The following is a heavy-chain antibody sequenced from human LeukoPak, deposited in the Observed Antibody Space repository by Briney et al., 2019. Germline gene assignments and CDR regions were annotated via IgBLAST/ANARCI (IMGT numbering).Heavy chain of an antibody. CDR1: GYTFTGYY. CDR3: ARDRRRFFCSGGSCYSNYFDY. CDR2: INPNSGDT. J-gene: IGHJ4*02. Sequence: ASVKVSCKASGYTFTGYYVHWVRQAPGQGREWMGWINPNSGDTHYAQKFQGRVTMTGDTSTSTVYMELSSLRSEDTAVYYCARDRRRFFCSGGSCYSNYFDYWGQGTLVTVSS. V-gene: IGHV1-2*02. D-gene: IGHD2-15*01.